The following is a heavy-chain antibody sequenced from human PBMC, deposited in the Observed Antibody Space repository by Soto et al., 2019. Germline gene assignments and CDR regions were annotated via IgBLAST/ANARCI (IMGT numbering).Heavy chain of an antibody. CDR3: TKVSPQWLVHDY. D-gene: IGHD6-19*01. V-gene: IGHV3-53*01. CDR2: IHFGGNT. CDR1: GFTVSGDY. J-gene: IGHJ4*02. Sequence: GGSLRLSCAASGFTVSGDYVSWVRQAPGKGLECVSVIHFGGNTYYADSVKGRFTVSRDNSKNALYLQMNSLRVEDTAIYFCTKVSPQWLVHDYWGQGTLVTVSS.